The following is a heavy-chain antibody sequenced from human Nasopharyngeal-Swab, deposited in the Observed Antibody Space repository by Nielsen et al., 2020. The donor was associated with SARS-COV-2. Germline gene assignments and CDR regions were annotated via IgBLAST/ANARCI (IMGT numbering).Heavy chain of an antibody. J-gene: IGHJ3*01. V-gene: IGHV3-9*01. D-gene: IGHD3-10*01. CDR2: ISWNSGSI. Sequence: SLKISCAASGFTFDDYAMHWVRQAPEKGLEWVSGISWNSGSIGYADSVKGRFTISRDNAKNSLYLQMNSLRAEDTALYYCAKDTAYYPVVAFDVWGQGTMVTVSS. CDR1: GFTFDDYA. CDR3: AKDTAYYPVVAFDV.